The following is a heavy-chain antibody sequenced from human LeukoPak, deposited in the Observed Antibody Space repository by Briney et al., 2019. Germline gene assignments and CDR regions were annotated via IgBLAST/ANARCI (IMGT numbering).Heavy chain of an antibody. CDR2: INGDASSI. CDR3: ARANPSGKVVITYPDI. V-gene: IGHV3-74*01. D-gene: IGHD3-22*01. Sequence: GESLRLSCATSGFTFSEYWMHWVRQAPGKGLVWVSRINGDASSISYADSVKGRLTISRDNAKKTLHLQMNSLRVEDTAVYYCARANPSGKVVITYPDIWGRGTLVTVS. CDR1: GFTFSEYW. J-gene: IGHJ3*02.